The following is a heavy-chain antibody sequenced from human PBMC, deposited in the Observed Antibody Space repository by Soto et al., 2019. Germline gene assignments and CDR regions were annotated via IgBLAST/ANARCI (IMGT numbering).Heavy chain of an antibody. CDR2: IGDSGGNT. V-gene: IGHV3-23*01. CDR3: AKAYTESHLSGFDY. CDR1: GFTFSNYA. Sequence: EVQLLESGGGLMQPGGTLRLSCAASGFTFSNYAMSWVRQAPGKGLEWVSGIGDSGGNTYYADSVKGRLTISRDNSKNTLYLQMNSLRAEDTAIYYCAKAYTESHLSGFDYWGQGTLVAVSS. J-gene: IGHJ4*02. D-gene: IGHD3-16*01.